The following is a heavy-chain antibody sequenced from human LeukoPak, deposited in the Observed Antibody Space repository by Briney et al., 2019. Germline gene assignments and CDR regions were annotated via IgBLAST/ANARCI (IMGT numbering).Heavy chain of an antibody. V-gene: IGHV3-33*06. Sequence: GGSLRLSCAASGFTFDDYGMGWVRQAPGKGLEWVAVIWYDGSNKYYADSVKGRFTISRDNSKNTLYLQMNSLRAEDTAVYYCAKDNKIAAAGSAWFDPWGQGTLVTVSS. CDR3: AKDNKIAAAGSAWFDP. CDR1: GFTFDDYG. D-gene: IGHD6-13*01. CDR2: IWYDGSNK. J-gene: IGHJ5*02.